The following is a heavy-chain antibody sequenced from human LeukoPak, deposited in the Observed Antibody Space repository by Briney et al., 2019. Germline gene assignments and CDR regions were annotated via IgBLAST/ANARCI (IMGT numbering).Heavy chain of an antibody. Sequence: ASVKVSCKASGYTFTGYYIHWVRQAPGQGLEWMGWINPNSGGTNYAQKFRGRVTMTRDTSINTAYMELSSLRSDDTAVYYCASGSSYFDLWGQGTLVTVSS. CDR1: GYTFTGYY. V-gene: IGHV1-2*02. J-gene: IGHJ4*02. D-gene: IGHD1-26*01. CDR2: INPNSGGT. CDR3: ASGSSYFDL.